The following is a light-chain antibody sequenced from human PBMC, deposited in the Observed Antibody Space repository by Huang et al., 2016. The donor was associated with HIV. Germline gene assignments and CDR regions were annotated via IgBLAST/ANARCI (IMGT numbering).Light chain of an antibody. CDR2: GAS. Sequence: IVLTQSPGTLSLSPGERATLSCRASQSVGSNFLAWYQQRPGQAPRLRVYGASTRASGIPDRFSGSGSGTDFSLIISRLEPEDFAVYYCQQYGSSRTFGQGTKVEIK. J-gene: IGKJ1*01. V-gene: IGKV3-20*01. CDR1: QSVGSNF. CDR3: QQYGSSRT.